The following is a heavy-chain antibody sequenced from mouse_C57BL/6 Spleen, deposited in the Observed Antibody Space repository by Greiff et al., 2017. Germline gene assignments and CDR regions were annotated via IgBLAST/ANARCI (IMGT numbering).Heavy chain of an antibody. CDR3: ARRTAQATLYFGD. D-gene: IGHD3-2*02. CDR2: IYPSDSET. CDR1: GYTFTSYW. J-gene: IGHJ2*01. Sequence: VQLQQPGAELVRPGSSVKLSCKASGYTFTSYWMDWVKQRPGQGLEWIGNIYPSDSETHYNQKFKDKATLTVDKSSSTAYMQLSSLTSEDSAVYYCARRTAQATLYFGDWGQGTTLTVSS. V-gene: IGHV1-61*01.